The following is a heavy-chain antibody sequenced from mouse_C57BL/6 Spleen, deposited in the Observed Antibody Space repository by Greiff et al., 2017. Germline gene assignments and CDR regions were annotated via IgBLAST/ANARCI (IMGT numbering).Heavy chain of an antibody. V-gene: IGHV14-2*01. CDR1: GFNIKDYY. CDR2: IDPEDGET. D-gene: IGHD1-1*01. J-gene: IGHJ2*01. Sequence: EVQLQQSGAELVKPGASVKLSCTASGFNIKDYYMHWVKQRTEQGLEWIGRIDPEDGETKYAPQFQGKATITADTSSNTAYLQLSSLTSEDTAVYYCARYHYYGSSQVYFDYGGQGTTLTVSS. CDR3: ARYHYYGSSQVYFDY.